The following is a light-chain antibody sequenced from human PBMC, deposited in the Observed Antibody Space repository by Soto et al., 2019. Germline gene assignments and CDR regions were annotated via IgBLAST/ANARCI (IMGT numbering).Light chain of an antibody. Sequence: QSVLTQPPSASGSPGQSVTISCTGTSSDIGDSNSVSWYQQHPGKAPKLMIYDVSKRPSGVPDRFSGSKSGNTASLTVSGLQAEDEADYYCSSYAGSNNYVFGTGTKATVL. J-gene: IGLJ1*01. CDR1: SSDIGDSNS. CDR3: SSYAGSNNYV. V-gene: IGLV2-8*01. CDR2: DVS.